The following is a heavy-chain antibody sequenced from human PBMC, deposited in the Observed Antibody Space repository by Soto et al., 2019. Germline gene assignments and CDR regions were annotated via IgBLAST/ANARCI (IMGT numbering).Heavy chain of an antibody. J-gene: IGHJ4*02. CDR2: ITSAGST. CDR1: GFTFSNYA. D-gene: IGHD6-19*01. Sequence: EVQLLESGGDLAQPGGSLRLSCAASGFTFSNYAMTWVRQSPGKGMEWVSTITSAGSTFYGDTVKGRFTISRDNSKSTLYLLMNSLGAEDTAVYYCAKTDKFHSHSSGWANRFDSWGQGTLVTVSS. V-gene: IGHV3-23*01. CDR3: AKTDKFHSHSSGWANRFDS.